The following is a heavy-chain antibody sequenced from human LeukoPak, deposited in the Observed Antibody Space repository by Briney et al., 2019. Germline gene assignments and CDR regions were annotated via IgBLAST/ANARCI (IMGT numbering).Heavy chain of an antibody. CDR3: ARDGIAVAPGTFDI. CDR1: GGSISSYY. V-gene: IGHV4-59*12. CDR2: IYYSGST. J-gene: IGHJ3*02. Sequence: PSETLSLTCTVSGGSISSYYWSWIRQPPGKGLEWIGYIYYSGSTNYNPSLKSRVTISVDASKNQFSLKLSSVTAADTAVYYCARDGIAVAPGTFDIWGQGTMVTVSS. D-gene: IGHD6-19*01.